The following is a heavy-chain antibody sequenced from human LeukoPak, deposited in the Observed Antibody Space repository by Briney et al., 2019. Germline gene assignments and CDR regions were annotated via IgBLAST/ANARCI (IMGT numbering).Heavy chain of an antibody. CDR2: ISYTGST. J-gene: IGHJ5*02. Sequence: PSETLSLTCTVSGGSISNYYWSWIRQPPGEGLEWIGFISYTGSTNYNPSLKSRVTVFVDTSKNQFSLKVTSLTAADTAVYYCARTIKSGNYNWFDPWGQGTLVTVSS. V-gene: IGHV4-59*01. D-gene: IGHD1-26*01. CDR1: GGSISNYY. CDR3: ARTIKSGNYNWFDP.